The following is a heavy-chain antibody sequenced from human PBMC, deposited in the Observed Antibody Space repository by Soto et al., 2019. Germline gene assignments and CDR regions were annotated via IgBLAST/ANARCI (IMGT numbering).Heavy chain of an antibody. Sequence: EVQLLESGGGLVQPGGSLRLSCAASGFTFSSYAMSWVRQAPGKGLEWVSAISGSGGSTYYADSVKGRFTISRDNSKNTLYLQMNSLRAEDTAVYYCAKDYPEGTSGITGTTLDPWGQGTLVTVSS. CDR1: GFTFSSYA. D-gene: IGHD1-20*01. CDR3: AKDYPEGTSGITGTTLDP. J-gene: IGHJ5*02. CDR2: ISGSGGST. V-gene: IGHV3-23*01.